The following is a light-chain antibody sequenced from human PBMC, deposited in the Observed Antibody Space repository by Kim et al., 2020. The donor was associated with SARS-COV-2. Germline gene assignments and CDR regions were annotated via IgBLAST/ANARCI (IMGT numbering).Light chain of an antibody. CDR1: QSVSSNY. Sequence: SPGETATLSCRASQSVSSNYLAWYQQKPGQAPRLVIYGASSRATGIPDRFSGSGSGTDCTLTITRLEPEDFAVYYCQQYSSSPATFGQGTKVDIK. J-gene: IGKJ1*01. CDR2: GAS. V-gene: IGKV3-20*01. CDR3: QQYSSSPAT.